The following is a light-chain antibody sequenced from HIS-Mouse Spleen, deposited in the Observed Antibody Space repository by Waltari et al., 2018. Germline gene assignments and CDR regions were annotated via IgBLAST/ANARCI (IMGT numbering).Light chain of an antibody. Sequence: SSELTQDPAVSVALGQTVRITCQGDSLRSYYASWYQQKPGQAPVLFIYGKNTRPSGIPDRFSGSSSGNTASLTSTGAQAEDEADYYCNSRDSSGNHVVFGGGTKLTVL. CDR1: SLRSYY. CDR2: GKN. CDR3: NSRDSSGNHVV. J-gene: IGLJ2*01. V-gene: IGLV3-19*01.